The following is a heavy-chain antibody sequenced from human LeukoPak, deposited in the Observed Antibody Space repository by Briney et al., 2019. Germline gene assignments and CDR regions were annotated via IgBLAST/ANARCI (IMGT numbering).Heavy chain of an antibody. J-gene: IGHJ4*02. V-gene: IGHV3-23*01. CDR3: AKVRVQSGPGIAAVGIVALIDY. CDR2: IHGVGGSAGTT. D-gene: IGHD6-13*01. CDR1: GFTLTNYG. Sequence: GGSLRLSCAVSGFTLTNYGMTWVRQAPGKRLEWVSAIHGVGGSAGTTFYADSVKGRFTISRDNSNNTLHLQMNSLRTEDTAVYYCAKVRVQSGPGIAAVGIVALIDYWGQGTLVTVSS.